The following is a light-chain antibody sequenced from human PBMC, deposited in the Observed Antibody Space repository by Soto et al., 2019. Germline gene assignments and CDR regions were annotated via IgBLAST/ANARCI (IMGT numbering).Light chain of an antibody. CDR1: QSVSSS. CDR3: QQRSNWPMST. V-gene: IGKV3-11*01. J-gene: IGKJ5*01. CDR2: DAS. Sequence: IVLTQSPATLPFSRAERSTLSFSASQSVSSSLAWYQQKPGQAPRLLIYDASNRATGIPARFSGSGSGTDFTLTISSLEPEDFAVYYCQQRSNWPMSTFGQGTRLEIK.